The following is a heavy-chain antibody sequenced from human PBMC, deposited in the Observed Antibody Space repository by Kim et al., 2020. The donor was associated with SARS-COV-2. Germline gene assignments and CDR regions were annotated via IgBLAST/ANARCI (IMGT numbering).Heavy chain of an antibody. D-gene: IGHD3-22*01. V-gene: IGHV1-69*01. Sequence: QKFQGRVTITADESTSTAYMELSSLRSEDTAVYYCARGLGTLYDSSGLECWGQGTLVTVSS. CDR3: ARGLGTLYDSSGLEC. J-gene: IGHJ4*02.